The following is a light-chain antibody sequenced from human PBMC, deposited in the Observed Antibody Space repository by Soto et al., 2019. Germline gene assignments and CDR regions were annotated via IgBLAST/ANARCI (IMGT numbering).Light chain of an antibody. CDR1: SSDVGDYNF. J-gene: IGLJ1*01. Sequence: QSVLTQPPSASGSPGQSVAISCTGTSSDVGDYNFVSWYQQHPGKAPKLIIYEVTKRPSGVPDRFSGSKSGNTASLTVSGLQGDDEADYYCSSYTTSAPYVFGSGTKLTVL. CDR2: EVT. V-gene: IGLV2-8*01. CDR3: SSYTTSAPYV.